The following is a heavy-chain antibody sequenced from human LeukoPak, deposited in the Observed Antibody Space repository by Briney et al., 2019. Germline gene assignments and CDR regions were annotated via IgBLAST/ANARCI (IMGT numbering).Heavy chain of an antibody. CDR3: ARDSGSSSWYRTRMQVFDY. CDR1: GFTFSRYA. Sequence: GGSLRLSCAASGFTFSRYAMHWVRQAPGKGLEWVALFSSDGSHIYYGDSVKGRFTISRDNSKNTLYLQMNSPRAEDTAVYYCARDSGSSSWYRTRMQVFDYWGQGTLVTVSS. CDR2: FSSDGSHI. J-gene: IGHJ4*02. V-gene: IGHV3-30*04. D-gene: IGHD6-13*01.